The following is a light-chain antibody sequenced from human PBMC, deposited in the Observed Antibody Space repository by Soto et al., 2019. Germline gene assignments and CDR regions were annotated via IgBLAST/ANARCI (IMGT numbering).Light chain of an antibody. V-gene: IGKV3-11*01. CDR3: QQRSSWPIT. CDR1: QSVSIH. Sequence: IVLTQSPGTLSLSLWERATLSCRASQSVSIHLAWYQQKPGQAPRLLIYDASNRATGIPARFSGSGSGTDFTLTISSLEPEDFAIYYCQQRSSWPITFGPGTKVDIK. CDR2: DAS. J-gene: IGKJ3*01.